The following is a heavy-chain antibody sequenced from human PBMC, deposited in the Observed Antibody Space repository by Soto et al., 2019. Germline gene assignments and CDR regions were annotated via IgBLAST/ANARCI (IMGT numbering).Heavy chain of an antibody. Sequence: GDSLKISCAQHSYRFTSYWIGWVDEKAGKGLEWMGIIYPGDSDTRYSPSFQGQVTISADKSISTAYLQWSSLKASDTAMYYCARQGCSGGSCYSNYYYYMDVWGKGT. D-gene: IGHD2-15*01. CDR2: IYPGDSDT. J-gene: IGHJ6*03. V-gene: IGHV5-51*07. CDR1: SYRFTSYW. CDR3: ARQGCSGGSCYSNYYYYMDV.